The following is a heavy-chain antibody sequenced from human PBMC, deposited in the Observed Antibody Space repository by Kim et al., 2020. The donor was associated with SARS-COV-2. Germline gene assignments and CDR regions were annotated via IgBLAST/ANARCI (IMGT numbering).Heavy chain of an antibody. Sequence: ASVKVSCKASGYTFTSYGISWARQAPGQGLEWMGWISAYNGNTNYAQKLQGRVTMTTDTSTSTAYMELRSLRSDDTAVYYCERGDTAMVIVLGAFDIWGQATIVTVSS. V-gene: IGHV1-18*04. CDR3: ERGDTAMVIVLGAFDI. CDR1: GYTFTSYG. CDR2: ISAYNGNT. D-gene: IGHD5-18*01. J-gene: IGHJ3*02.